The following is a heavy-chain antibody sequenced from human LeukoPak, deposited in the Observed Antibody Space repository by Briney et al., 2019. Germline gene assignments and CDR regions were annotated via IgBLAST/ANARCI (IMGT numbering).Heavy chain of an antibody. CDR1: GGTFSSYA. CDR3: ARVGYSFGYAFFDY. J-gene: IGHJ4*02. Sequence: SSVKVSYKASGGTFSSYAISWVRQAPGQGLEWMGGIIPIFGTANYAQKFQGRVTITADESTSTAYMELSSLRSEDTAVYYCARVGYSFGYAFFDYWGQGTLVTVSS. D-gene: IGHD5-18*01. CDR2: IIPIFGTA. V-gene: IGHV1-69*13.